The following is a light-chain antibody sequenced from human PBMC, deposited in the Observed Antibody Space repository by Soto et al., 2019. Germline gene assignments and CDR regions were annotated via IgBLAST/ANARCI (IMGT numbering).Light chain of an antibody. V-gene: IGLV2-14*01. CDR2: DVS. CDR3: SSYTSSSTLVV. CDR1: SSDVGGYNY. Sequence: QSALTQPASVSGSPGQSITISCTGTSSDVGGYNYVSWYQQHPGKAPKLMIYDVSNRPPGGANRCSGSKSGNTASLTISGRQAEDEADYYCSSYTSSSTLVVFGGGTKLTVL. J-gene: IGLJ2*01.